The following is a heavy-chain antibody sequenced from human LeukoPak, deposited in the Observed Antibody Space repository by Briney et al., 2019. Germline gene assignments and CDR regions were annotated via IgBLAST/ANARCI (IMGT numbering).Heavy chain of an antibody. D-gene: IGHD2-2*01. CDR1: GFNFGDYA. Sequence: SGGSLRLSCTASGFNFGDYAMSWFRQAPGKGLEWVGFIRNKAYGGTTEYAASVKGRFTISRDDSKSIAYLQMNSLKTEDTAVYYCTRTPTGYCSSISCYADYWGQGTLVTVSS. V-gene: IGHV3-49*03. J-gene: IGHJ4*02. CDR2: IRNKAYGGTT. CDR3: TRTPTGYCSSISCYADY.